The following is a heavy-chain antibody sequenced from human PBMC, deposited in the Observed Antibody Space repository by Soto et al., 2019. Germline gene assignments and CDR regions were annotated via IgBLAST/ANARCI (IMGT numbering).Heavy chain of an antibody. CDR3: TRYLFHYPVDYGMDV. V-gene: IGHV3-73*02. D-gene: IGHD5-12*01. J-gene: IGHJ6*02. CDR2: RRRKAVGYAT. CDR1: GFSFGGFK. Sequence: EVQLVESGGDLVQPGGPLKLSWAASGFSFGGFKVQWIRQAPGKGLKWVARRRRKAVGYATAYGASVKGRFPVSRADAKNRMYLQRNSLQTEDTAIYYCTRYLFHYPVDYGMDVWGQGTTVTVSS.